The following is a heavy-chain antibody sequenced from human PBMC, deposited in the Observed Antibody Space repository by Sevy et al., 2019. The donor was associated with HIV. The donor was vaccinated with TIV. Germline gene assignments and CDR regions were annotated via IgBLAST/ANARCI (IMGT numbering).Heavy chain of an antibody. D-gene: IGHD6-13*01. CDR2: IKQDGSEK. Sequence: GGSLRLSCAASGFTFSSYWMSWVRQAPGKGLEWVANIKQDGSEKHYVDSVKGRFTISRDNPKNSLYLQMNSLRAEDTAVYYCARDVGKQHIFDYWGQGTLVTVSS. V-gene: IGHV3-7*01. CDR1: GFTFSSYW. J-gene: IGHJ4*02. CDR3: ARDVGKQHIFDY.